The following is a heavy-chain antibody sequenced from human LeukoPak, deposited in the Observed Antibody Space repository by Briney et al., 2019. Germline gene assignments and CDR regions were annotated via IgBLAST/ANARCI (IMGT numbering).Heavy chain of an antibody. CDR1: GYTFTGYY. Sequence: GASVKISCKASGYTFTGYYMHWVRQAPGQGLEWMGRINPNSGGTNYAQKFQGRVTMTRDTSISTAYMELSRLRSDDTAVYYCARADEWLVLFDYWGQGTLVTVSS. CDR3: ARADEWLVLFDY. V-gene: IGHV1-2*06. D-gene: IGHD6-19*01. J-gene: IGHJ4*02. CDR2: INPNSGGT.